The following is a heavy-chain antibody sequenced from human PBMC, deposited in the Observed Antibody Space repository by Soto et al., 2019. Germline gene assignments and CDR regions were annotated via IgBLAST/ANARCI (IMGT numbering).Heavy chain of an antibody. CDR3: ARFSSTSFDAFDI. V-gene: IGHV4-61*01. CDR2: IYYSGST. Sequence: QVQLQESGPGLVKPSETLSLTCTVSGGSVSSGSYYWSWIRQPPGKGLEWIGYIYYSGSTNYNPSLKSRVTISVDTSKNQFSLKLSSVTAADTAVYYCARFSSTSFDAFDIWGQGTMVTVSS. D-gene: IGHD2-2*01. J-gene: IGHJ3*02. CDR1: GGSVSSGSYY.